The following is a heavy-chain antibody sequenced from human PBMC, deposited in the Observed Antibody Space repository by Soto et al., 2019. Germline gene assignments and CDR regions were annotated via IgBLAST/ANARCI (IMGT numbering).Heavy chain of an antibody. Sequence: LRLSCAASGFILSSSAMSWVRQAPGRGLEWVSAISGSGTTTYYADSVEGRFTISGDNSKNTVYLQMNSLRVEDTAVYYCAKGPTIFGVVITFEYYYGMDVWGQGTTVTVSS. D-gene: IGHD3-3*01. V-gene: IGHV3-23*01. CDR2: ISGSGTTT. J-gene: IGHJ6*02. CDR3: AKGPTIFGVVITFEYYYGMDV. CDR1: GFILSSSA.